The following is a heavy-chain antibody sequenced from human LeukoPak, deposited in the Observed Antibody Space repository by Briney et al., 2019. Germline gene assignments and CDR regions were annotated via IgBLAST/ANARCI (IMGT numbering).Heavy chain of an antibody. V-gene: IGHV3-30*02. Sequence: QTGGSLRLSCATSQFTFNKYCMHWVRQDPGRWLEWVAFVRYDGTTNQYSDSVKGRFFISRDNSRDMLFLRMNNLSSDDTAVYYCAKGGPSVAATFDHWGQGTRVIVSS. CDR1: QFTFNKYC. J-gene: IGHJ4*02. D-gene: IGHD6-19*01. CDR3: AKGGPSVAATFDH. CDR2: VRYDGTTN.